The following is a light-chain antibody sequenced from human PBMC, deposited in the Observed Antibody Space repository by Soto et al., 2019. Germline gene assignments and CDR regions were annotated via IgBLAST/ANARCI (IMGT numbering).Light chain of an antibody. V-gene: IGLV1-36*01. CDR3: AAWDDSLNGYV. J-gene: IGLJ1*01. Sequence: QSVLTQPPSVSEAPRQRVTISCSGSSSNTGNIAVNWYQQLPGKAPKLLIYYDDLLPSGVSDRFSGSKSGTSASLAISGLQSEDEADYYCAAWDDSLNGYVFGTGTKLTVL. CDR2: YDD. CDR1: SSNTGNIA.